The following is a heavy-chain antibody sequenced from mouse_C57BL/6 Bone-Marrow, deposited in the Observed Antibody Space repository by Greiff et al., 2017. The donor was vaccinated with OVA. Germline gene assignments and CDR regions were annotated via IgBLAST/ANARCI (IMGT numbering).Heavy chain of an antibody. Sequence: EVKVIESGGGLVQPGGSMKLSCVASGFTFSNYWMNWVRQSPEKGLEWVAQIRLKSDNYATHYAESVKGRFTISRDDSKSSVYLQMNNLRAEDTGIYYCTDDYGDYWGQGTTLTVSS. J-gene: IGHJ2*01. CDR2: IRLKSDNYAT. CDR1: GFTFSNYW. D-gene: IGHD2-4*01. V-gene: IGHV6-3*01. CDR3: TDDYGDY.